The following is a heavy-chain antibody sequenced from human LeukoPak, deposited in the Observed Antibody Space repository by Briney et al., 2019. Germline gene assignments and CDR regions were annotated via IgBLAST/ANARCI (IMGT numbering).Heavy chain of an antibody. CDR2: ISSSSSYI. D-gene: IGHD6-25*01. CDR1: GFAFEDYG. CDR3: ARDRPAGATV. J-gene: IGHJ3*01. V-gene: IGHV3-21*01. Sequence: GGSLRLSCAASGFAFEDYGMSWVRQAPGKGLEWVSSISSSSSYIYYADSVKGRFTISRDNAKNSLYLQMNSLRAEDTAVYYCARDRPAGATVWGQGTMVTVSS.